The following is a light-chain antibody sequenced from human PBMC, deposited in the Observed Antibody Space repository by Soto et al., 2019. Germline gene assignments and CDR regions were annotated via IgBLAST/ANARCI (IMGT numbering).Light chain of an antibody. CDR1: QIINKW. Sequence: DIQMTQSPSSVSASVGDRVTITCRASQIINKWLAWYQQKPGKAPTLLIYAASTLQSGVPSRFSGSGSEADFTLTISSLQPEDFATYYCQQANSFPFTFGPGTTVDIK. CDR3: QQANSFPFT. V-gene: IGKV1-12*02. CDR2: AAS. J-gene: IGKJ3*01.